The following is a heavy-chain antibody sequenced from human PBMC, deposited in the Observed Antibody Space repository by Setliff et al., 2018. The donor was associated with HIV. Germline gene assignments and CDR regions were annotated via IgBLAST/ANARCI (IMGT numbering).Heavy chain of an antibody. D-gene: IGHD2-15*01. CDR2: ISGLGGGTI. J-gene: IGHJ6*03. V-gene: IGHV3-48*01. Sequence: GGSLRLSCAASGFTFDSYSVIWVRQAPGKGLEWVSYISGLGGGTIYYADSVRGRFTISRDDAEKSVYLQMNSLRAEDTAVYYCARAGVVEGYYYYYYMDVWGKGTTVTVSS. CDR1: GFTFDSYS. CDR3: ARAGVVEGYYYYYYMDV.